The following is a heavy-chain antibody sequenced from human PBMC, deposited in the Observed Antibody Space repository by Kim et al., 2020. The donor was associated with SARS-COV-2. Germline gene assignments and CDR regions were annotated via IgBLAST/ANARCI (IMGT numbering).Heavy chain of an antibody. V-gene: IGHV3-33*05. Sequence: GSLRLSCAASGFTFSSYGMHWVRQAPGKGLEWVAVISYDGSNKYYADSVKGRFTISRDNSKNTLYLQMNSLRAEDTAVYYCARDRGYSYGYVFDYWGQGTLVTVSS. D-gene: IGHD5-18*01. CDR2: ISYDGSNK. CDR1: GFTFSSYG. CDR3: ARDRGYSYGYVFDY. J-gene: IGHJ4*02.